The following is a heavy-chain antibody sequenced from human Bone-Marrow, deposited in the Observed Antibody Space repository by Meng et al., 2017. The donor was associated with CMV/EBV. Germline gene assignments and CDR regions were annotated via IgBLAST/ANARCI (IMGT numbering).Heavy chain of an antibody. CDR2: IKEDGSEK. Sequence: GESLKISCRDSGLTFSTSWMTWVRQAPGKGLEWVANIKEDGSEKNYVDSVKGRFTISRDNARNSLYLQMNSLRAEDTAVYYCARDQGGSSTSCYIYPARCGDGMDVWGQGTTVTVSS. CDR3: ARDQGGSSTSCYIYPARCGDGMDV. D-gene: IGHD2-2*02. V-gene: IGHV3-7*01. J-gene: IGHJ6*02. CDR1: GLTFSTSW.